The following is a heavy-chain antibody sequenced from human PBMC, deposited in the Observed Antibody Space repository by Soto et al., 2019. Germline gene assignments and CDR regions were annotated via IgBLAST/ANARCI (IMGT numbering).Heavy chain of an antibody. CDR2: IYYSGST. Sequence: QVQLQESGPGLVKPSQTLSLTCTVSGGSISSGGYYWSWIRQHPGKGMEWSGYIYYSGSTYYKPSLKSRVTISVDTSKNPVSLKLSSVTAADTAVYYCARDHRGYCSGGSCYRYFDYWGQGTLVTVSS. J-gene: IGHJ4*02. V-gene: IGHV4-31*03. CDR1: GGSISSGGYY. D-gene: IGHD2-15*01. CDR3: ARDHRGYCSGGSCYRYFDY.